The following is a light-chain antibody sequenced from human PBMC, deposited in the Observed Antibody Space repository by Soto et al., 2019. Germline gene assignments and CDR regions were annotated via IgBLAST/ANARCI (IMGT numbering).Light chain of an antibody. Sequence: DIQMTQSPSTLSASVGDIVTITFRASQGISSYLAWYQQTPGKAPKLVIYAASTLQSGVPSRFSGSGSGTDFTLTISGLQPEDVATYYCQKYNSAPWTFGQGTKVDIK. J-gene: IGKJ1*01. V-gene: IGKV1-27*01. CDR2: AAS. CDR1: QGISSY. CDR3: QKYNSAPWT.